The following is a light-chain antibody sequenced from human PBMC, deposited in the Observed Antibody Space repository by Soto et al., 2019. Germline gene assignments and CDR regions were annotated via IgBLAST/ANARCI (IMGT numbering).Light chain of an antibody. CDR3: SAWDASLNGYV. Sequence: QLVLTQPPSASGTPGQRVTISCSGSSSNIGSKTVNWYQQLPGTAPKLLIYSNYQRPSGVPDRFSGSKSGTSASLAISGLQSEDEADYYCSAWDASLNGYVFGTGTQLTV. CDR1: SSNIGSKT. V-gene: IGLV1-44*01. CDR2: SNY. J-gene: IGLJ1*01.